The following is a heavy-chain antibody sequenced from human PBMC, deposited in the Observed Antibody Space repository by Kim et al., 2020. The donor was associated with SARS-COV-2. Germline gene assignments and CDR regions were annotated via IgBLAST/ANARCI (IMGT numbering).Heavy chain of an antibody. D-gene: IGHD3-9*01. CDR1: GYSISSGYY. CDR3: ARDYVLRYFDGGWD. Sequence: SETLSLTCTVSGYSISSGYYWGWIRQPPGKGLEWIGSIYHSGSTYYNPSLKSRVTISVDTSKNQFSLKLSSVTAADTAVYYCARDYVLRYFDGGWDWGQGTLVTVSS. V-gene: IGHV4-38-2*02. CDR2: IYHSGST. J-gene: IGHJ4*02.